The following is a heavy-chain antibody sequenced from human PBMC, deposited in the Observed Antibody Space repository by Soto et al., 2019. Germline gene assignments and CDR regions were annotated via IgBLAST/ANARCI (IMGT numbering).Heavy chain of an antibody. CDR1: GRALTGDG. CDR2: ISGFDINT. Sequence: ASVSSPCNGSGRALTGDGNTWRAPAREQWLDWMGWISGFDINTNYAADLHCRVTMTTDTSTSTAYMELRGLRPDDTAVYYCPRIGLSSGHEPPDFDSWGQGTLVPVSP. CDR3: PRIGLSSGHEPPDFDS. V-gene: IGHV1-18*01. J-gene: IGHJ4*02.